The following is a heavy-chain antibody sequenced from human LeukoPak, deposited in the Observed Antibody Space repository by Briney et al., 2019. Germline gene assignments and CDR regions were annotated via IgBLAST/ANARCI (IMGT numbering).Heavy chain of an antibody. J-gene: IGHJ4*02. CDR2: ISSSGSTI. V-gene: IGHV3-48*03. CDR1: GFTFSSYE. CDR3: VKDLTPKRELRFLEWSSGYFDY. D-gene: IGHD3-3*01. Sequence: GGSLRLSCAASGFTFSSYEMNWVRQAPGKGLEWVSYISSSGSTIYYADSVKGRFTIARDNAKNSLYLQMNSLRPEDTALYYCVKDLTPKRELRFLEWSSGYFDYWGQGTLVTVSS.